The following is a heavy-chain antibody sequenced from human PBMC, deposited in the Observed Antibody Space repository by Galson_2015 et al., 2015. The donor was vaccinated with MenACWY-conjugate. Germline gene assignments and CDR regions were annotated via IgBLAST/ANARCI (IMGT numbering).Heavy chain of an antibody. D-gene: IGHD3-10*01. CDR3: ARERWVRGVFFDQ. CDR1: GFTFGNFW. CDR2: IKQDVSEK. Sequence: SLRLSCAASGFTFGNFWMSWVRQAPGKELEWVASIKQDVSEKYLVDSVKGRFTISRDNAENSLFLQMNSLRAEDTAVYYCARERWVRGVFFDQWGQGTLVTVSS. V-gene: IGHV3-7*01. J-gene: IGHJ4*02.